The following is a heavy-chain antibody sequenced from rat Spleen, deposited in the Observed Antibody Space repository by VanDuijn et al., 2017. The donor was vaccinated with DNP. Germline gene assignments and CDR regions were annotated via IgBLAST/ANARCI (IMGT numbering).Heavy chain of an antibody. D-gene: IGHD4-6*01. V-gene: IGHV3-3*01. CDR1: GLSITNNFK. Sequence: EVLLQESGPGLVKPSKSLSLTCSVTGLSITNNFKWTWIRKLPGNKLEWMGYVTNAGTTDYNPSLKSRISLTTDTSKNQFFLQVNSMTPEDTATYYCAIQLGVFDYWGQGVPVTVSS. CDR3: AIQLGVFDY. J-gene: IGHJ2*01. CDR2: VTNAGTT.